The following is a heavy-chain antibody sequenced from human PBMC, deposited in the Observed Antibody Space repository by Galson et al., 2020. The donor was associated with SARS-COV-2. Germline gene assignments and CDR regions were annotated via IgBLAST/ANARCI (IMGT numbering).Heavy chain of an antibody. Sequence: GESLKISCAASGFTFSSYGMHWVRQAPGKGLEWVAVIWYDGSNKYYADSVKGRFTISRDNSKNTLYLQMNSLRAEDTAVYYCANGGDYGTTYYYGMDVWGQGTTVTVSS. CDR1: GFTFSSYG. D-gene: IGHD4-17*01. V-gene: IGHV3-33*06. J-gene: IGHJ6*02. CDR3: ANGGDYGTTYYYGMDV. CDR2: IWYDGSNK.